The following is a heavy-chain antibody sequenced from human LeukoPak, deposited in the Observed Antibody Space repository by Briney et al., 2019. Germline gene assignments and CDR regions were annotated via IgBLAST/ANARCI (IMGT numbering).Heavy chain of an antibody. V-gene: IGHV4-31*03. CDR3: ARDSTSSGVFDY. J-gene: IGHJ4*02. D-gene: IGHD6-19*01. Sequence: PQTLSLTCTISGGSISSGGYYWSWIRQHPGKGLEWIGYIYYSGSTYYNPSLKSRVTISVDTSKNQFSLKLSSVTAADTAVYYCARDSTSSGVFDYWGQGTLVTVSS. CDR1: GGSISSGGYY. CDR2: IYYSGST.